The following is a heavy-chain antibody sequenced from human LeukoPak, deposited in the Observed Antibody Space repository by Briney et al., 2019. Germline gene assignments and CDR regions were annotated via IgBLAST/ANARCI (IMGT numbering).Heavy chain of an antibody. Sequence: SETLSLTCTVSGGSISSYYWSWIRQPAGKGLEWIGYIYYSGSTNYNPSLKSRVTISVDTSKNQFSLKLSSVTAADTAVYYCARGHGGSSWFRRVYYYYMDVWGKGTTVTVSS. D-gene: IGHD6-13*01. V-gene: IGHV4-59*01. CDR1: GGSISSYY. CDR3: ARGHGGSSWFRRVYYYYMDV. J-gene: IGHJ6*03. CDR2: IYYSGST.